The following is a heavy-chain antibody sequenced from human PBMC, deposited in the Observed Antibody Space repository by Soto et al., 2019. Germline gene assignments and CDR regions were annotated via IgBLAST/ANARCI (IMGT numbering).Heavy chain of an antibody. J-gene: IGHJ6*03. CDR2: IWYDGSNK. CDR3: ARGQSGTTYYYGSGSPKYYMDV. V-gene: IGHV3-33*01. D-gene: IGHD3-10*01. Sequence: VAVIWYDGSNKYYADSVKGRFTISRDNSKNTLYLQMNSLRAEDTAVYYCARGQSGTTYYYGSGSPKYYMDVWGKGTTVTVSS.